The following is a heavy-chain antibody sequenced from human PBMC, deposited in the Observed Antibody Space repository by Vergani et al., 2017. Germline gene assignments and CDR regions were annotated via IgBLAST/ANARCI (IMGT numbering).Heavy chain of an antibody. CDR3: ARDSEDIVVVVAASPDY. Sequence: QVQLVQSGAEVKKPGASVKVSCKASGYTFTGYYMHWVRQAPGQGLEWMGWINPNSGGTNYAQKCQGRVTMTRDTSISTAYMELSRLGSDDTAVYYCARDSEDIVVVVAASPDYWGQGTLVTVSS. CDR2: INPNSGGT. J-gene: IGHJ4*02. CDR1: GYTFTGYY. D-gene: IGHD2-15*01. V-gene: IGHV1-2*02.